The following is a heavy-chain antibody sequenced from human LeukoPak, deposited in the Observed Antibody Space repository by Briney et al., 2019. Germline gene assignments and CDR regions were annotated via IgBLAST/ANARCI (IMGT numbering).Heavy chain of an antibody. V-gene: IGHV4-34*01. CDR1: GGSINNYY. Sequence: SETLSLTCTVSGGSINNYYWSWIRQPPGKGLEWIGEINHSGSTNYNPSLKSRVTISVDTSKNQFSLKLSSVTAADTAVYYCARGTGVGYGIQPKNYYYYYYGMDVWGQGTTVTVSS. D-gene: IGHD5-18*01. CDR3: ARGTGVGYGIQPKNYYYYYYGMDV. CDR2: INHSGST. J-gene: IGHJ6*02.